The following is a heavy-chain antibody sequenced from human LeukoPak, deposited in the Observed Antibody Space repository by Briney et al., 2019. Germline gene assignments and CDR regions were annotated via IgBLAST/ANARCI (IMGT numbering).Heavy chain of an antibody. CDR1: GGSFSGYY. V-gene: IGHV4-34*01. Sequence: PSETLSLTCAVYGGSFSGYYWSWMRQPPGKALEWIGEINHSRCTNFTPYRKCRVSISVDTSKNHFSLKLSSVTAADAAVYYCARRGDSSGYYYYYYGMDVWGQGTTVTVSS. CDR2: INHSRCT. J-gene: IGHJ6*02. D-gene: IGHD3-22*01. CDR3: ARRGDSSGYYYYYYGMDV.